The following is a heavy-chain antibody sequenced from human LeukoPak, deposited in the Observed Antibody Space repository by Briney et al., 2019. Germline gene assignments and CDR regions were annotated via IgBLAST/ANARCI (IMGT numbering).Heavy chain of an antibody. D-gene: IGHD3-22*01. CDR3: ARDQIPCYYDSSGYSDAFDI. CDR2: IKQDGSEK. Sequence: PGGTLRLSCAASRFTFSSYWMSWVRQPPGKGLEWVANIKQDGSEKYCVDSVKGRFTISGDNAKNSLYLQMNSLRAEDTAVYYCARDQIPCYYDSSGYSDAFDIWGQGTTVTVSS. CDR1: RFTFSSYW. V-gene: IGHV3-7*01. J-gene: IGHJ3*02.